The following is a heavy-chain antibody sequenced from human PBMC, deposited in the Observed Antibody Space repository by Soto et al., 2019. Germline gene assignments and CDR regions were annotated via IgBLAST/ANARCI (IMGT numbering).Heavy chain of an antibody. CDR1: GDIFSGYS. CDR2: IIPLFGST. Sequence: QVQLVQSGAEVKKPGSSVKVSCTASGDIFSGYSISWVRQAPGQGLEWMGGIIPLFGSTNYAPKFQGRVTITADQSTNTVYMKLSSLKSEDTAVYYCARDLGTGYDSGDYWGQGTLVTVSS. V-gene: IGHV1-69*12. J-gene: IGHJ4*02. D-gene: IGHD5-12*01. CDR3: ARDLGTGYDSGDY.